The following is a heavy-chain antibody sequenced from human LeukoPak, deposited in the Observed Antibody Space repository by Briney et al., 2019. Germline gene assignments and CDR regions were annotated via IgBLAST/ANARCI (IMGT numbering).Heavy chain of an antibody. CDR1: GFTFSSYE. Sequence: GGSLRLSCAASGFTFSSYEMNWVRQAPGKGLEWVSYISSSGSTIYYADSVKGRFTISRDNAKNSLYLQMNSLRAEDTAGYYCASTSYGDYYFDYWGQGTLVTVSS. D-gene: IGHD4-17*01. CDR3: ASTSYGDYYFDY. V-gene: IGHV3-48*03. J-gene: IGHJ4*02. CDR2: ISSSGSTI.